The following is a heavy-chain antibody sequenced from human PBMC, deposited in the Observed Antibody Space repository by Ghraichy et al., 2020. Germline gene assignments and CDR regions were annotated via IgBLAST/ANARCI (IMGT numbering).Heavy chain of an antibody. CDR1: GGSISNYY. Sequence: SQTLSLTCTVSGGSISNYYWSWIRQPPGKGLEWIGYIYYSGSTNYNPSLKSRVTISVDTSKNQFSLNLSSVTAADTAVYYCARDHTGTKPPKNPWAPYSYYYYGMDVWGQGTTVTVSS. D-gene: IGHD1-7*01. V-gene: IGHV4-59*01. CDR3: ARDHTGTKPPKNPWAPYSYYYYGMDV. J-gene: IGHJ6*02. CDR2: IYYSGST.